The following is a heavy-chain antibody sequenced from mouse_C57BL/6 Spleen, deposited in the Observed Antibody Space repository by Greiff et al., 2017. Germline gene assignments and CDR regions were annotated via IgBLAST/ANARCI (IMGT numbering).Heavy chain of an antibody. V-gene: IGHV1-82*01. CDR3: ARSMGNWDAFDY. CDR1: GYAFSSSW. J-gene: IGHJ2*01. Sequence: VQGVESGPELVKPGASVKISCKASGYAFSSSWMNWVKQRPGKGLEWIGRSYPGDGDTNYNGKFKGKATLTADKSSSTAYMQRSSLSSEDSAVYFCARSMGNWDAFDYWGQGTTLTVSS. CDR2: SYPGDGDT. D-gene: IGHD4-1*02.